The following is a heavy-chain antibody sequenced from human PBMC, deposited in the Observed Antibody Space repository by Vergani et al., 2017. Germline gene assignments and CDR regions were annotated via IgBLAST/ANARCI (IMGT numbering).Heavy chain of an antibody. J-gene: IGHJ5*02. V-gene: IGHV4-61*02. D-gene: IGHD2-2*01. Sequence: QVQLQESGPGLVKPSQTLSLTCTVSGGSISSGSYYWSWIRQPAGKGLEWIGRIYTSGSTNYNPSLKSRVTISVDTSKNQFSLKLSSVTAADTAVYYCARDLGYCSSTSCMAWFDPWGQGTLVTVSS. CDR2: IYTSGST. CDR3: ARDLGYCSSTSCMAWFDP. CDR1: GGSISSGSYY.